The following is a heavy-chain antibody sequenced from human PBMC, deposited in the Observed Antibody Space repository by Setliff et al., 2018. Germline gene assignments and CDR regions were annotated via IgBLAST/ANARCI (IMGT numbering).Heavy chain of an antibody. D-gene: IGHD1-1*01. CDR2: VYTNGGS. Sequence: SETLSLTCTVYGGSISSGSYYWSWIRHPAGKGLEWIGRVYTNGGSDYNPFLKSRVSISLDTSKNQFSLKLISVTAADTAVYYCARANKKLDYYYYYYMDVWGKGATVTVSS. CDR1: GGSISSGSYY. V-gene: IGHV4-61*02. CDR3: ARANKKLDYYYYYYMDV. J-gene: IGHJ6*03.